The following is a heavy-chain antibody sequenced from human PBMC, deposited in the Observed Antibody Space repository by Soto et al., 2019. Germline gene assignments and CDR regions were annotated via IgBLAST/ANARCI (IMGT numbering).Heavy chain of an antibody. CDR3: ARRDCTSTSCFLAS. CDR2: IYHSGST. CDR1: GGSISSSNW. J-gene: IGHJ4*02. V-gene: IGHV4-4*02. D-gene: IGHD2-2*01. Sequence: SETLSLTCAVSGGSISSSNWWSWVRQPPGKGLEWIGEIYHSGSTNYNPSLRSRVTISVDRSKNQFSLKVSSVTAADTAVYHCARRDCTSTSCFLASWGQGTLVTVSS.